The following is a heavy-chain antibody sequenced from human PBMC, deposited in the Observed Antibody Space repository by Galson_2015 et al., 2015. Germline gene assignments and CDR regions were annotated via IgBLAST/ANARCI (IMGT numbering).Heavy chain of an antibody. J-gene: IGHJ4*02. CDR2: IKQDGSEK. V-gene: IGHV3-7*03. CDR1: GFTFSSYW. Sequence: SLRLSCAASGFTFSSYWMSWVRQAPGKGLEWVADIKQDGSEKYYVDSVKGRFTISRDNAKNSLYLQMNSLRAEDTAVYYCARDGGYDYVWGSYSLERNFDYWGQGTLVTVSS. D-gene: IGHD3-16*01. CDR3: ARDGGYDYVWGSYSLERNFDY.